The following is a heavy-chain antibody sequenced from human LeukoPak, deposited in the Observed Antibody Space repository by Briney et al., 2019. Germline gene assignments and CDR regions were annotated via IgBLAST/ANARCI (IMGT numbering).Heavy chain of an antibody. J-gene: IGHJ6*02. CDR1: GFTFSSYS. CDR2: ISSSSSYI. CDR3: ASARYYYDSSGYYYISQNYYGMDV. V-gene: IGHV3-21*01. Sequence: GGSLRLSCAASGFTFSSYSMNWVRQAPGKGLEWVSSISSSSSYIYYADSVKGRFTISRDNAKNSLYLQMNSLRAEDTAVYYCASARYYYDSSGYYYISQNYYGMDVWGQGTTVTVSS. D-gene: IGHD3-22*01.